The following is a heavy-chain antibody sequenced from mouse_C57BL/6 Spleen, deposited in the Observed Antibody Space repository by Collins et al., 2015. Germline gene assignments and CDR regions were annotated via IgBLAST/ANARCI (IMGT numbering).Heavy chain of an antibody. Sequence: QVQLQQSGAELMKPGASVKISCKATGYTFSSYWIEWVKQRPGHSLEWIGEILPGSGSANYNEKFKGKATFTADTSSNTAYMQLSSLTSEDSAVYYCARDDNSAWFAYWGQGTLVTVSA. D-gene: IGHD2-1*01. CDR2: ILPGSGSA. J-gene: IGHJ3*01. CDR1: GYTFSSYW. V-gene: IGHV1-9*01. CDR3: ARDDNSAWFAY.